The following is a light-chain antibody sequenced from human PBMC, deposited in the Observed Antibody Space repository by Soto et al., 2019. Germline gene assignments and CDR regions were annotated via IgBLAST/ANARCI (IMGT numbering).Light chain of an antibody. CDR2: GAS. J-gene: IGKJ1*01. CDR1: QGVNTN. Sequence: EIVMTQSPATLSVSPGERATLSCRASQGVNTNLAWYQQKPGQAPQLLIYGASTRATGVPARFNGSGSGTDFTLTITSLQSGDFATYSCQQYNSWPRTFGHGTKV. V-gene: IGKV3-15*01. CDR3: QQYNSWPRT.